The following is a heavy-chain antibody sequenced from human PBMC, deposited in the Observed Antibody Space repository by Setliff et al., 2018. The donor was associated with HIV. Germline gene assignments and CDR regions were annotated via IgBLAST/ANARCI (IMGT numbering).Heavy chain of an antibody. Sequence: GGSLRLSCAASGFTFSTYWMSWVRQAPGEGPEWVANIQRDGSEKNYVDSVKGRFTISRDNAKNSLYLQMNSLRAEDTAVYYCAKGQDGLRYNWFDPWGHGTLVTVSS. CDR3: AKGQDGLRYNWFDP. J-gene: IGHJ5*02. CDR2: IQRDGSEK. CDR1: GFTFSTYW. V-gene: IGHV3-7*03.